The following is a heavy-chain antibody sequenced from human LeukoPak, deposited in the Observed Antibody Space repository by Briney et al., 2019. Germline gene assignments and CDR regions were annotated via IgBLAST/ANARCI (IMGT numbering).Heavy chain of an antibody. CDR3: AKSKGYGGNSGRFDY. V-gene: IGHV3-23*01. J-gene: IGHJ4*02. CDR2: ISGSSYYI. Sequence: GGSLRLSCAASGFTFSSYAMSWVRQAPGKGLEWVSSISGSSYYIYYADSVKGRFTISRDNSKNTLYLQMNSLRAEDTAVYYCAKSKGYGGNSGRFDYWGQGTLVTVSS. CDR1: GFTFSSYA. D-gene: IGHD4-23*01.